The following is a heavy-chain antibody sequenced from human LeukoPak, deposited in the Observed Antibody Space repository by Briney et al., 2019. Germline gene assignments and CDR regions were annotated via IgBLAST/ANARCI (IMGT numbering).Heavy chain of an antibody. Sequence: ASVNVACKASGYTFTSYAMHWVRQAPGQRLEWMGWISAGNGNTKYSQKFQGRVTITRDTSASTAYMELSSLRSEDTAGYYCAREGFYGFDYWGQGTLVTVSS. V-gene: IGHV1-3*01. CDR2: ISAGNGNT. J-gene: IGHJ4*02. D-gene: IGHD4-17*01. CDR1: GYTFTSYA. CDR3: AREGFYGFDY.